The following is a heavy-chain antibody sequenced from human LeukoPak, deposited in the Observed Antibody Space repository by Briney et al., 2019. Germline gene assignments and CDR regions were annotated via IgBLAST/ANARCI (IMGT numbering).Heavy chain of an antibody. V-gene: IGHV4-59*08. D-gene: IGHD3-22*01. CDR3: ARRSANRVVAEAFDI. J-gene: IGHJ3*02. CDR1: GDSMTNYY. Sequence: PSETLSLTCTVSGDSMTNYYWSWIRQPPGMGLEWIGYICSSGSPSYSPSLQSRVTMSVDTSKNQFSLELSSVTAADTAVYYCARRSANRVVAEAFDIWGQGTMVTVSS. CDR2: ICSSGSP.